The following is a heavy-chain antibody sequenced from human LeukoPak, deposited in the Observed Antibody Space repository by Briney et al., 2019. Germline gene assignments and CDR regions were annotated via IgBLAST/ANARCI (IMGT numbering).Heavy chain of an antibody. CDR3: TRDPLRYLRVGHYDY. D-gene: IGHD3-9*01. V-gene: IGHV3-21*01. J-gene: IGHJ4*02. Sequence: GGSLRLSCAASGFTFSTSAMNWVRQVPGKGLEWVSSIDYDSSHIYYAASVRGRFTISRDNARDSVYLQMDSLRDEDTAVYYCTRDPLRYLRVGHYDYWGQGTLVAVSS. CDR1: GFTFSTSA. CDR2: IDYDSSHI.